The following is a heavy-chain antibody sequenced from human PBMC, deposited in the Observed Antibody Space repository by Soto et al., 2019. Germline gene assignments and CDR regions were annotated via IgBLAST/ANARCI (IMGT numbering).Heavy chain of an antibody. CDR1: GGSISSYY. V-gene: IGHV4-59*01. D-gene: IGHD6-19*01. Sequence: PSETLSLTCTVSGGSISSYYWSWIRQPPGKGLEWIGYIYYSGSTNYNPSLKSRVTISVDTSKNQFSLKLSSVTAADTAVYYCAKEGEAVAGTCRFDPWGQGTLVTVSS. CDR2: IYYSGST. CDR3: AKEGEAVAGTCRFDP. J-gene: IGHJ5*02.